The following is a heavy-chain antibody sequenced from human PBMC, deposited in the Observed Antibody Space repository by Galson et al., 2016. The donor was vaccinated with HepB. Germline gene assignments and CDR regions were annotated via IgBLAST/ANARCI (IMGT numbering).Heavy chain of an antibody. J-gene: IGHJ4*02. CDR3: ARGTGMANGDCEH. CDR1: GITFSNYG. V-gene: IGHV3-33*01. CDR2: IWSDGSNK. D-gene: IGHD5-24*01. Sequence: SLRLSCAVSGITFSNYGIHWLRQAPGKGLEWVAVIWSDGSNKHSADSVKGRFTTSRDSSKNTLYLQMNSLRVEDTAVYYCARGTGMANGDCEHWGQGTLVTVSS.